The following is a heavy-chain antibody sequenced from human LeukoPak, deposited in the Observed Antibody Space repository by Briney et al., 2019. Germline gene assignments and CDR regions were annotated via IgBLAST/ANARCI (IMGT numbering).Heavy chain of an antibody. Sequence: GGSLRLSCAASGFTFSSYSMNRVRQAPGKGLEWVSSISPRSDYIYYADSLKGRFTISRDNAKDSLYLQMNSLRAEDTAVYYCSRGGTDDPFNSWGQGTLVTVSS. CDR1: GFTFSSYS. J-gene: IGHJ4*02. V-gene: IGHV3-21*01. D-gene: IGHD1-1*01. CDR3: SRGGTDDPFNS. CDR2: ISPRSDYI.